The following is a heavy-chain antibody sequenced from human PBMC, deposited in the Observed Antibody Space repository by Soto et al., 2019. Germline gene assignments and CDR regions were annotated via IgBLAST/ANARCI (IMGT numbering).Heavy chain of an antibody. J-gene: IGHJ5*02. V-gene: IGHV3-33*01. D-gene: IGHD6-13*01. CDR3: ARGGSSSWYLRWFDP. Sequence: QVQLVESGGGVVRPGRSLRLSCAASGFTFINYGMHWVRQAPGKGLEWVAVIWYDGSNKYYADSVKGRFTISRDNSKNTLYLQMNSLRVEDTAVYYCARGGSSSWYLRWFDPWGQGTLVTVSS. CDR2: IWYDGSNK. CDR1: GFTFINYG.